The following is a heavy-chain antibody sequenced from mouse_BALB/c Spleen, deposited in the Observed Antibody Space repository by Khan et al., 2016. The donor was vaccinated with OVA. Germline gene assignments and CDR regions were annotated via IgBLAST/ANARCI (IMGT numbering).Heavy chain of an antibody. D-gene: IGHD2-14*01. Sequence: QVQLKESGPGLVQPSQSLSITCTVSGFSLNTYGIHWIRQSQGKGLEWLGVIRSGGSTDYHGAFISRLSITKDNSKSQVFFKMNSLQADDTAIYYCARNSYMYDFTYWCQGTLVTVSA. CDR1: GFSLNTYG. J-gene: IGHJ3*01. CDR3: ARNSYMYDFTY. V-gene: IGHV2-2*01. CDR2: IRSGGST.